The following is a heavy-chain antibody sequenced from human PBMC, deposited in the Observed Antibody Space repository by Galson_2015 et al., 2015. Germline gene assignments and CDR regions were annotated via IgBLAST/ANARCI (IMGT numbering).Heavy chain of an antibody. CDR3: ARGPFVVVAD. V-gene: IGHV3-7*01. CDR1: GFTFSSYW. J-gene: IGHJ4*02. Sequence: SLRLSCAASGFTFSSYWMSWVRQAPGKGLEWVANMNQDGSEKYYGDSVQGRFTISRDNAKNSLYLQMNSLRVEDTAMYYCARGPFVVVADWGQGTLVTVSS. D-gene: IGHD2-15*01. CDR2: MNQDGSEK.